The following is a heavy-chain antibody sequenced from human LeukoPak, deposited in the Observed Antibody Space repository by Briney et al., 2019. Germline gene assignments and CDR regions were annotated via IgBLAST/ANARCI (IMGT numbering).Heavy chain of an antibody. Sequence: GGSLRLSCAASGFTFSSYAMSWVRQAPGKGLEWVSAISGGGSTYYADSVKGRFTISRDNSKNTLYLQMNSLRAEDTAVYYCAKSGCTSTSCFIGDYWGQGTLVTVSS. CDR3: AKSGCTSTSCFIGDY. D-gene: IGHD2-2*01. CDR2: ISGGGST. CDR1: GFTFSSYA. V-gene: IGHV3-23*01. J-gene: IGHJ4*02.